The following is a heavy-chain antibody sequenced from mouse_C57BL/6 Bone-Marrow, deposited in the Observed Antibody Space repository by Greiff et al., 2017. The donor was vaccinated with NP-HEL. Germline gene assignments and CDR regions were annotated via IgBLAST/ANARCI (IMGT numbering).Heavy chain of an antibody. J-gene: IGHJ2*01. CDR2: ISGGGGNT. CDR3: ARLLSLYYFDY. CDR1: GFTFSSYT. V-gene: IGHV5-9*01. Sequence: EVMLVESGGGLVKPGGSLKLSCAASGFTFSSYTMSWVRQTPEKRLEWVATISGGGGNTYYPDSVKGRFTISRDNAKNTLYLQMSSLRSEDTALYYCARLLSLYYFDYWGQGTTLTVSS.